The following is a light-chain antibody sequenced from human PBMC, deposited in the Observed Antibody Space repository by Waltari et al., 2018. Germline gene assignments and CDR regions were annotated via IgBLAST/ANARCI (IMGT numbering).Light chain of an antibody. CDR3: QHYVRLPAT. Sequence: EIVLTQSPGTLSLSPGERATLSCRASQSVSRTLAWYQQKPGQAPRLLIYGASTRATGIPERFSGGGSGTDLSLTISRLEPEDFALYYCQHYVRLPATFGQGTKVEIK. CDR2: GAS. CDR1: QSVSRT. V-gene: IGKV3-20*01. J-gene: IGKJ1*01.